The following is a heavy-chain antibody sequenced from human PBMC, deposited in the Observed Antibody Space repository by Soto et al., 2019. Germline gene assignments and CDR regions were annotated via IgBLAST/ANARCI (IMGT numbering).Heavy chain of an antibody. CDR3: ARTRITRVRGVAWFDP. D-gene: IGHD3-10*01. V-gene: IGHV4-39*01. Sequence: QLQLQESGPGLVKPSETLSLTCTVSGGSISSSSYYWGWIRQPPGKGLEWIGSIYYSGSTYYNPSLKSRVTISVDTSKNQFSLKLSSVTAADTAVYYCARTRITRVRGVAWFDPWGQGTLVTVSS. J-gene: IGHJ5*02. CDR2: IYYSGST. CDR1: GGSISSSSYY.